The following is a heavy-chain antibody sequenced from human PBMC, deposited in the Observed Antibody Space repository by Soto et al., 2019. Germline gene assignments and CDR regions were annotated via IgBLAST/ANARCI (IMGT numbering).Heavy chain of an antibody. D-gene: IGHD4-17*01. CDR3: ASTTVTYFDY. V-gene: IGHV4-59*01. CDR2: IYYSGST. Sequence: PSETLSLTCTVYGGSISSYYWSWIRQPPGKGLEWIGYIYYSGSTNYNPSLKSRVTISVDTSKNQFSLKLSSVTAADTAVYYCASTTVTYFDYWGQGTLVTVSS. J-gene: IGHJ4*02. CDR1: GGSISSYY.